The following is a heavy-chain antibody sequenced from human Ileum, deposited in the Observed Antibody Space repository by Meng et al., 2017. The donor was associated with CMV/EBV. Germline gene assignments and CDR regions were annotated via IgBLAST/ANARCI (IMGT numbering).Heavy chain of an antibody. D-gene: IGHD6-6*01. Sequence: ASVKVSCKASGYIFSSYGISWVRRAPGQGPEWMGWISAYNGYTRYAQKVQGRVTLTRDTSTSTAYMDLRSLRYDDTAVYYCARDRGGSSSSYDYWGQGTQVTVSS. CDR3: ARDRGGSSSSYDY. J-gene: IGHJ4*02. CDR1: GYIFSSYG. V-gene: IGHV1-18*01. CDR2: ISAYNGYT.